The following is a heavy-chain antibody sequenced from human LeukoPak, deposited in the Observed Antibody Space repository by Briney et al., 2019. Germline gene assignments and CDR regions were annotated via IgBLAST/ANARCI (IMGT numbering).Heavy chain of an antibody. J-gene: IGHJ6*03. V-gene: IGHV1-18*01. Sequence: ASVKVSCKASGYTFTSYGISWVRQAPGQGLEWMGWISAYNGNTNYAQKLQGRVTMTTDTSTSTAYMELRSLRSDDTAVYYCARSRATGTTGYYYMDVWVKGTTVTVSS. D-gene: IGHD1-7*01. CDR2: ISAYNGNT. CDR3: ARSRATGTTGYYYMDV. CDR1: GYTFTSYG.